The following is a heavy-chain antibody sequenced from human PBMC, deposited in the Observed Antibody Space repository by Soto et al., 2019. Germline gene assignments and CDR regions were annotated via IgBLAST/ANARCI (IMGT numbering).Heavy chain of an antibody. V-gene: IGHV3-23*01. J-gene: IGHJ6*03. CDR2: ISGSGGST. CDR1: GFTFSSYA. Sequence: EVQLLESGGGLVQPGGSLRLSCAASGFTFSSYAMSWVRQAPGKGLEWVSAISGSGGSTYYADSVKGRFTISRDNYKNTLYLQMNSLRAEDTAVYYCAKDLRGYCSGGSCYSLGYYYYYTDVWGKGTTVTVSS. D-gene: IGHD2-15*01. CDR3: AKDLRGYCSGGSCYSLGYYYYYTDV.